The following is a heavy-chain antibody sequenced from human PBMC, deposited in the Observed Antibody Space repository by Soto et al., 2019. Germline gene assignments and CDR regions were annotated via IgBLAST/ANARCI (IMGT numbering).Heavy chain of an antibody. CDR1: GYTFTGYY. CDR2: INPNSGGT. Sequence: QVQLVQSGAEVKKPGASVKVSCKASGYTFTGYYMHWVRQAPGQGLEWMGWINPNSGGTNYAQKFQGWVTMTRDRSISTAYMELSRLRSDDTAVYYCARDPSCSGGSCHGMDFWGQGTTVTVSS. V-gene: IGHV1-2*04. J-gene: IGHJ6*02. CDR3: ARDPSCSGGSCHGMDF. D-gene: IGHD2-15*01.